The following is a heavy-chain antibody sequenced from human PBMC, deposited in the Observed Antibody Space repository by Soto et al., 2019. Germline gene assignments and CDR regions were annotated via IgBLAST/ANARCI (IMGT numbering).Heavy chain of an antibody. CDR3: ASASRGYYYGMDV. CDR2: ISSSSSYI. Sequence: PGGSLRLSXAASGFTFSSYSMNWVRQAPGKGLEWVSSISSSSSYIYYADSVKGRFTISRDNAKNSLYLQMNSLRAEDTAVYYCASASRGYYYGMDVWGQGTTVTVS. V-gene: IGHV3-21*01. J-gene: IGHJ6*02. CDR1: GFTFSSYS.